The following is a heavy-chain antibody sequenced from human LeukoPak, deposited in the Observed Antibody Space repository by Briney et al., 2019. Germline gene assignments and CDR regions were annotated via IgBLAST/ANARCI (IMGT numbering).Heavy chain of an antibody. D-gene: IGHD6-13*01. Sequence: SETLFLTCTVSGGSISSYYWSWIRQPPGKGLEWIGYIYYSGSTNYNPSLKSRVTISVDTSKNQFSLKLSSVTAADTAVYYCARHRYSSSWYSDYWGQGTLVTVSS. CDR3: ARHRYSSSWYSDY. CDR1: GGSISSYY. J-gene: IGHJ4*02. CDR2: IYYSGST. V-gene: IGHV4-59*01.